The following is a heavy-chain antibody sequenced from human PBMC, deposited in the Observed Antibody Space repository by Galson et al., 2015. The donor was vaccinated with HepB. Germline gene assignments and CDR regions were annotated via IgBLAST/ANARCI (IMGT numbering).Heavy chain of an antibody. J-gene: IGHJ4*02. CDR3: ARDRGYSYGWDY. Sequence: VKVSCKASGGTFSSYAISWVRQAPGQGLEWMGGIIPILGIANYAQKFQGRVTITADKSTSTAYMELSSLRSEDTAVYYCARDRGYSYGWDYWGQGTLVTVSS. D-gene: IGHD5-18*01. V-gene: IGHV1-69*10. CDR1: GGTFSSYA. CDR2: IIPILGIA.